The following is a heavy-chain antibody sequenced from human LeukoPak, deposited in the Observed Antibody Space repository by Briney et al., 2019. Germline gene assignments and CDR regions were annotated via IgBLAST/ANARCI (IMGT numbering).Heavy chain of an antibody. D-gene: IGHD1-26*01. V-gene: IGHV3-23*01. CDR3: AKASIVGATTVYGWYYFDY. J-gene: IGHJ4*02. Sequence: GGSLRLSCAASGFTFSSYAMSWVRQAPGKGLEWVSAISGSGGSTYYADSVKGRFTISRDNSKNTLYLQMNSLRAEDTAVYYCAKASIVGATTVYGWYYFDYWGQGTLVTVSS. CDR2: ISGSGGST. CDR1: GFTFSSYA.